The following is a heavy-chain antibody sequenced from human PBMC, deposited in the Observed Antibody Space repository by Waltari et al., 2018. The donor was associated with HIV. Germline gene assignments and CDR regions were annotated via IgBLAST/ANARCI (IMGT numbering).Heavy chain of an antibody. J-gene: IGHJ4*02. D-gene: IGHD3-10*01. CDR2: IYHSGST. Sequence: QVQLQESGPGLVKPSETLSLTCTVSGYSISSGYYWGWIRQPPGKGLEWIGSIYHSGSTYYNPSLKSRVTISVDTSKNQFSLKLSSVTAADTAVYYCARPGAGGIDYWGQGTLVTVSS. V-gene: IGHV4-38-2*02. CDR1: GYSISSGYY. CDR3: ARPGAGGIDY.